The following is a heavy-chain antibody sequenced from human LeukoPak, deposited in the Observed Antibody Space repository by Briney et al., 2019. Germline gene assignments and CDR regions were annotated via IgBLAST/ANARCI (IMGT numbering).Heavy chain of an antibody. CDR3: VRHRHSSSWYVDY. CDR2: IFHSGST. D-gene: IGHD6-13*01. CDR1: GGSISPYY. Sequence: SETLSLTCTVSGGSISPYYWSWIRQPPGKGLEWIGDIFHSGSTNYNPSLKSRITISVDTSKNQFSLKLSSVTAADTAVYYCVRHRHSSSWYVDYWGQGTLVTVSS. V-gene: IGHV4-59*08. J-gene: IGHJ4*02.